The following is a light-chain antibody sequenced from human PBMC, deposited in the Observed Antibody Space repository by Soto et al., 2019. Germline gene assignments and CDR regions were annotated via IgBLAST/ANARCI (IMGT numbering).Light chain of an antibody. CDR3: QQYDSSPWT. CDR1: QSVSNNY. CDR2: GAS. Sequence: EIVLTQSPGTLSLSPGERATLSCRASQSVSNNYLAWYQQKPGQAPRLLIYGASNRATGIPDRLSGSGSGTDFTLTSSRLEPEDSAVYYCQQYDSSPWTFGQGTKVDI. J-gene: IGKJ1*01. V-gene: IGKV3-20*01.